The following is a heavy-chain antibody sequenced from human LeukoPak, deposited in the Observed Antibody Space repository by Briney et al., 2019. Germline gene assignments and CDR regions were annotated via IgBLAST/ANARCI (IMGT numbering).Heavy chain of an antibody. D-gene: IGHD3-22*01. J-gene: IGHJ3*02. CDR2: VNDSGGT. V-gene: IGHV4-34*01. CDR1: IDSFTNYY. CDR3: AREKSGDDSSANAFDI. Sequence: SETLSLTCAVYIDSFTNYYWNWIRQTPGKGLEWIGEVNDSGGTNINPSLRSRVILSVDTSKNQFSLKLSSVTAADTAVYYCAREKSGDDSSANAFDIWGQGTMVTVSS.